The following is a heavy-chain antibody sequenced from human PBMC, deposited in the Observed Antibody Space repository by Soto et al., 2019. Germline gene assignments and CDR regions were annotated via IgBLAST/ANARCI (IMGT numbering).Heavy chain of an antibody. J-gene: IGHJ6*02. CDR1: GGSISSGGYY. CDR2: IYYSGST. V-gene: IGHV4-31*03. D-gene: IGHD3-3*01. Sequence: LSLTCTVSGGSISSGGYYWSWIRQHPGKGLEWIGYIYYSGSTYYNPSLKSRVTISVDTSKNQFSLKLSSVTAADTAVYYCARGLLNYDFWSGPPNPSMDVWGQGTTVT. CDR3: ARGLLNYDFWSGPPNPSMDV.